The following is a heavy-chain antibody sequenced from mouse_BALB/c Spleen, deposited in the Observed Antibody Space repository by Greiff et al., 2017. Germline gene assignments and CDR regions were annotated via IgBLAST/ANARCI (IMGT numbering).Heavy chain of an antibody. CDR3: ARGSTMITTGRAMDY. J-gene: IGHJ4*01. V-gene: IGHV1-18*01. Sequence: VQLKESGPELVKPGASVKISCKTSGYTFTEYTMHWVKQSHGKSLEWIGGINPNNGGTSYNQKFKGKATLTVDKSSSTAYMELRSLTSEDSAVYYCARGSTMITTGRAMDYWGQGTAVTVSS. CDR2: INPNNGGT. CDR1: GYTFTEYT. D-gene: IGHD2-4*01.